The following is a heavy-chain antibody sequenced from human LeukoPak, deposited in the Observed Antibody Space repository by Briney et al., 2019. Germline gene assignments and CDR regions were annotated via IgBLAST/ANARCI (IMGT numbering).Heavy chain of an antibody. Sequence: GALRLSCAASGFTFSSYAMHWVRQAPGKGLEWVAVISYDGSNKYYADSVKGRFTISRDNSKNTLYLQMNSLRAEDTAVYYCARGRYYDFWSGYFSSTEYVPYPPPFDYWGQGTLVTVSS. CDR2: ISYDGSNK. CDR1: GFTFSSYA. D-gene: IGHD3-3*01. CDR3: ARGRYYDFWSGYFSSTEYVPYPPPFDY. V-gene: IGHV3-30-3*01. J-gene: IGHJ4*02.